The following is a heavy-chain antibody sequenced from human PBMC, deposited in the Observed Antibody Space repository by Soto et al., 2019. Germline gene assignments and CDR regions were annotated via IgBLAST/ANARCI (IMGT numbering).Heavy chain of an antibody. CDR1: GYTFTTYA. J-gene: IGHJ4*02. CDR2: INAGNGNT. CDR3: ARGPVTSKGSFYFDG. V-gene: IGHV1-3*01. Sequence: ASVKVSCKASGYTFTTYAIHWVRQAPGQRLEWMGWINAGNGNTKYSQKFQGRVTITRDTSASTAYMELSSLRSEDTAVYYCARGPVTSKGSFYFDGWGQGTLVTVSS. D-gene: IGHD4-17*01.